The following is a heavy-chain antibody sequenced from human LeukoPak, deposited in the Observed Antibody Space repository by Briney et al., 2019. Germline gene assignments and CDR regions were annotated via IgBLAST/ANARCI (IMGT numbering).Heavy chain of an antibody. J-gene: IGHJ6*03. CDR2: INPSGGST. D-gene: IGHD1-7*01. Sequence: ASVKVSCKASGYTFTGYYMHWVRQAPGQGLEWMGIINPSGGSTSYAQKFQGRVTMTRDTSTSTVYMELSSLRSEDTAVYYCASRGGYNWNYVAGYYYMDVWSKGTTVTVSS. V-gene: IGHV1-46*01. CDR1: GYTFTGYY. CDR3: ASRGGYNWNYVAGYYYMDV.